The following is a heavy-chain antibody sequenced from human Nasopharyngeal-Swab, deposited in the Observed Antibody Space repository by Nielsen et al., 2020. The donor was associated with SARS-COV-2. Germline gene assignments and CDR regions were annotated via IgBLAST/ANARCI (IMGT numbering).Heavy chain of an antibody. CDR1: GFTFSSYS. Sequence: GGSLRLSCAASGFTFSSYSMNWVRQAPGKGLEWVSYISSSSSTIYYADPVKGRFTISRDNAKNSLYLQMNSLRAEDTAVYYCARNRLSRQQQLVLGYWGQGTLVTVSS. D-gene: IGHD6-13*01. CDR3: ARNRLSRQQQLVLGY. J-gene: IGHJ4*02. V-gene: IGHV3-48*01. CDR2: ISSSSSTI.